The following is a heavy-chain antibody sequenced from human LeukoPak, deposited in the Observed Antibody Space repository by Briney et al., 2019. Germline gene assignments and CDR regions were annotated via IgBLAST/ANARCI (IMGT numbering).Heavy chain of an antibody. CDR3: AREDVDY. CDR2: INPSGGST. Sequence: ASVKVSCKASGYTFTSYYMHWVRQAPGQGLEWMGIINPSGGSTSYAQKFQGRVTITADESTSTAYMELSSLRSEDTAVYYCAREDVDYWGQGTLVTVSS. J-gene: IGHJ4*02. V-gene: IGHV1-46*01. CDR1: GYTFTSYY.